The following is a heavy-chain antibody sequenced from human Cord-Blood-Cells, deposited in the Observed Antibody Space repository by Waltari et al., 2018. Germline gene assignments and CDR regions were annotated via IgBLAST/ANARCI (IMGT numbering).Heavy chain of an antibody. CDR2: IWYDGSNK. Sequence: QVQLVESGGGVVQPGRSLRLSCAASGFTFSSYGMHWVRQAPGKGLAWVAVIWYDGSNKYYADSVKGRFTLSRDNSKNTLYLQMNSLRAEDTAVYYCARGYSGYDPYYFDYWGQGPLVTVSS. J-gene: IGHJ4*02. CDR1: GFTFSSYG. V-gene: IGHV3-33*01. CDR3: ARGYSGYDPYYFDY. D-gene: IGHD5-12*01.